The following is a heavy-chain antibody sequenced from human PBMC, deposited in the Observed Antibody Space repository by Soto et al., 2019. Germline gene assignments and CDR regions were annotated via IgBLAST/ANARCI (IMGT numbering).Heavy chain of an antibody. J-gene: IGHJ4*02. Sequence: RLSCAASGFTFSIYAMTWVRQAPGKGLEWVSTTGATGRTTYYADSVKGRFTVSRDNSKNTLDLQMSNLRAEDTAVYYCATVHNTSRSFDYWGQGTLVTVSS. CDR3: ATVHNTSRSFDY. D-gene: IGHD1-20*01. CDR2: TGATGRTT. CDR1: GFTFSIYA. V-gene: IGHV3-23*01.